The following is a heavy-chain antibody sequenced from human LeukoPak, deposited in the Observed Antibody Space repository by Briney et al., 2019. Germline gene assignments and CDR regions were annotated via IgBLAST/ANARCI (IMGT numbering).Heavy chain of an antibody. CDR2: ISGSGGST. CDR1: GFTFSSYA. D-gene: IGHD6-19*01. CDR3: ARGRGWLVDY. V-gene: IGHV3-23*01. J-gene: IGHJ4*02. Sequence: GGSLRLSCAASGFTFSSYAMSWVRQAPGKGLEWVSAISGSGGSTYYADSVKGRFTISRDNSKNTLYLQMNDLRAEDTAVYYCARGRGWLVDYWGQGTLVTVSS.